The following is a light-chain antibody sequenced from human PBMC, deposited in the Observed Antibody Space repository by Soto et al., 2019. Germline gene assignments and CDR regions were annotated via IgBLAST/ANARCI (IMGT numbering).Light chain of an antibody. CDR1: QTITTY. V-gene: IGKV3-11*01. CDR2: YAS. Sequence: EIVLTQSPATLSLSPGERASISCRASQTITTYLAWYQQKPGQAPRLLIYYASNSATGIPARFSGSGFATEDPPPTISLEPADYAVYYCQQRDSCPITFGQGTRLEIK. J-gene: IGKJ5*01. CDR3: QQRDSCPIT.